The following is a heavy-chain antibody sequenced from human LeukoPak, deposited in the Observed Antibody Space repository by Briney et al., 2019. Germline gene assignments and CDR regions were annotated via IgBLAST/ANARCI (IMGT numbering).Heavy chain of an antibody. V-gene: IGHV3-15*01. CDR2: IKSKTDGGTT. CDR1: GFTFSNAW. Sequence: PGGSLRLSCAASGFTFSNAWMSWVRQAPGKGLEWVGCIKSKTDGGTTDYAAPVKGRFTISRDDSKNTLYLQMNSLKTEDTAVYYCSRGVIVGAAYFDYWGQGTLVTVSS. CDR3: SRGVIVGAAYFDY. J-gene: IGHJ4*02. D-gene: IGHD1-26*01.